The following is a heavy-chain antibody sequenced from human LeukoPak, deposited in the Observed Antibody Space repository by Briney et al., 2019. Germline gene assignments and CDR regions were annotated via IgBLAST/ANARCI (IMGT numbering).Heavy chain of an antibody. CDR3: VRHDYFGGTPPN. D-gene: IGHD3-16*01. Sequence: SETLSLTCTVSGGSISNYYWSWIRQPPGKGLEWIGYIYYTGSTNYNPSLKTRVTISVDTSKNQFSLRLTSVTAADTAVYYCVRHDYFGGTPPNWGQGTLVTVS. V-gene: IGHV4-59*08. J-gene: IGHJ4*02. CDR1: GGSISNYY. CDR2: IYYTGST.